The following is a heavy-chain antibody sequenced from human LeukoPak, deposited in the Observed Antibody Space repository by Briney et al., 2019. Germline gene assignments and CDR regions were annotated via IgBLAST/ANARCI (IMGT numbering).Heavy chain of an antibody. CDR2: IYPGDSDT. CDR3: ARYYFWTGSYFFDY. Sequence: GESLKISCKTSGFTFSTHWIAWVRQMPGEGLELMGIIYPGDSDTNYSPSFQGQVPISADKSTNTAYLQWSSLKASDTAMYYCARYYFWTGSYFFDYWGEGTLVTVSS. CDR1: GFTFSTHW. J-gene: IGHJ4*02. D-gene: IGHD3/OR15-3a*01. V-gene: IGHV5-51*01.